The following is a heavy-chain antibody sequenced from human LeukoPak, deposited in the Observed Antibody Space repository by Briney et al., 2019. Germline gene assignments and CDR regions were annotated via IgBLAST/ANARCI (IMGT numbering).Heavy chain of an antibody. CDR3: ATVAAAGFWFDP. V-gene: IGHV1-24*01. Sequence: ASVKVSCKVSGYTLTELSVHWVRQAPGKGLEWMGGFDPEDGETIYAQKFQGRVTMTEDTSTDTAYMELSSLRSEDTAVYYCATVAAAGFWFDPWGQGTLVTVSS. CDR2: FDPEDGET. CDR1: GYTLTELS. J-gene: IGHJ5*02. D-gene: IGHD6-13*01.